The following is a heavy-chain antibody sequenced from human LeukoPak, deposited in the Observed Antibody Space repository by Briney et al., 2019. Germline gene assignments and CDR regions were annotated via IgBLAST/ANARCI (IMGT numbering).Heavy chain of an antibody. CDR1: GGTFSSYA. V-gene: IGHV1-69*05. CDR2: IIPIFGTA. CDR3: ARCSSTSCSEFDP. D-gene: IGHD2-2*01. Sequence: GASVTVSFKASGGTFSSYAISWVRQAPGQGLEWMGGIIPIFGTANYAQKFQGRVTITTDESTSTAYMELSSLRSEDTAVYYCARCSSTSCSEFDPWGQGTLVTVSS. J-gene: IGHJ5*02.